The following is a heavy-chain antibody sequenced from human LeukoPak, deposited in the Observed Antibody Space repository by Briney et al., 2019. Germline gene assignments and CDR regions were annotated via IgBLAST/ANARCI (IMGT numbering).Heavy chain of an antibody. CDR2: ISGSGGST. V-gene: IGHV3-23*01. D-gene: IGHD3-22*01. J-gene: IGHJ6*02. CDR1: GFTFSSHA. CDR3: AKTGGYYDSSGYYYSDYYYGMDV. Sequence: GGSLRLSCAASGFTFSSHAMSWVRQAPGKGLEWVSAISGSGGSTYYADSVKGRFTISRDNSKNTLYLQMNSLRAEDTAVYYCAKTGGYYDSSGYYYSDYYYGMDVWGQGTTVTVSS.